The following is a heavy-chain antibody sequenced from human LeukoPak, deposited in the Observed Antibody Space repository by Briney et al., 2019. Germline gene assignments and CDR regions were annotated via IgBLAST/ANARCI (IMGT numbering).Heavy chain of an antibody. V-gene: IGHV1-2*02. D-gene: IGHD4-17*01. CDR3: ACGYGDYLHYFDY. J-gene: IGHJ4*02. CDR1: GYTFTGYY. CDR2: INPNSGGT. Sequence: GASVKVSCKASGYTFTGYYMHWARQAPGQGLEWMGWINPNSGGTNYAQKFQGRVTMTRDTSISTAYMELSRLRSDDTAVYYCACGYGDYLHYFDYWGQGTLVTVSS.